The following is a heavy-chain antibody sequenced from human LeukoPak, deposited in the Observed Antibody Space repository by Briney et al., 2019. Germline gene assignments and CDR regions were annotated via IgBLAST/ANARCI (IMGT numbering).Heavy chain of an antibody. D-gene: IGHD6-13*01. CDR3: AHRILYSSTWYALADQDAFDI. Sequence: SGPTLVKPTQTLTLTCTFSGISLSTSGVGVGWIRQPPGKALEWLALIHWDDDKRYSPSLKSRLTITKDTSKNQVVLTMTNMDPVDTATYYCAHRILYSSTWYALADQDAFDIWGQGTMVTVSS. V-gene: IGHV2-5*02. CDR2: IHWDDDK. CDR1: GISLSTSGVG. J-gene: IGHJ3*02.